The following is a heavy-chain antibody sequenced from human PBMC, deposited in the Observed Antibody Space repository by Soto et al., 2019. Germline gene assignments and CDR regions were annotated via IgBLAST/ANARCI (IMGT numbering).Heavy chain of an antibody. D-gene: IGHD3-22*01. CDR3: ARVSTTGYYYADPAEYFQH. V-gene: IGHV3-21*01. CDR2: IDSSSSYI. CDR1: GFTFSGYS. J-gene: IGHJ1*01. Sequence: PGGSLRLSCAASGFTFSGYSMNWVRQAPGKGLEWVSSIDSSSSYIYYADSVKGRFTVSRDNAKNLLYLQMNSLRAEDTAVYYCARVSTTGYYYADPAEYFQHWGQGTLVTVSS.